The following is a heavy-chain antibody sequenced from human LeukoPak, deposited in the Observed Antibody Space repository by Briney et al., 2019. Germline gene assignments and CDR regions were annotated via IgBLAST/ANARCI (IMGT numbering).Heavy chain of an antibody. V-gene: IGHV4-30-4*07. CDR3: ARLAAYDIVTGYGKDAFDI. D-gene: IGHD3-9*01. J-gene: IGHJ3*02. CDR2: IYHTGST. CDR1: GGSISSALYS. Sequence: PSETLSLTCAVSGGSISSALYSWSWIRQPPGKGLEWIGYIYHTGSTTYNPSSKSRLTISVDTSKKQFSLNLSSVTAADTAVYFCARLAAYDIVTGYGKDAFDIRGQGTMVIVSS.